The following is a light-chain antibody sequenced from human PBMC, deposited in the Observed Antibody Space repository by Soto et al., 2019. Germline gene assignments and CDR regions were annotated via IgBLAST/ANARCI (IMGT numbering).Light chain of an antibody. Sequence: QSALTQPASVSGSPGQSITISCTGTSSDVGGYNYVSWYQHHPGKAPKLMIYDVSNRPSGVSNRFSGSKSGNTASLTISGLQAEDEADYYCSSYTSSSTLEGYVFGNGTKVTVL. CDR2: DVS. J-gene: IGLJ1*01. CDR3: SSYTSSSTLEGYV. V-gene: IGLV2-14*03. CDR1: SSDVGGYNY.